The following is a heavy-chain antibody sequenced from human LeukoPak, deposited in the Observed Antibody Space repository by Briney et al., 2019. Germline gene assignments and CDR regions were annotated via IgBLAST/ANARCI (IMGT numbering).Heavy chain of an antibody. V-gene: IGHV4-31*03. J-gene: IGHJ3*02. Sequence: SETLSLTCTVSGGSISCGGYYWSWIRQHPGKGLEWIGYIYYSGSTYYNPSLKSRVTISVDTSKNQFSLKLSSVTAADTAVYYCAREPPRGTYYDSSGSYAFDIWGQGTMVTVSS. CDR2: IYYSGST. D-gene: IGHD3-22*01. CDR1: GGSISCGGYY. CDR3: AREPPRGTYYDSSGSYAFDI.